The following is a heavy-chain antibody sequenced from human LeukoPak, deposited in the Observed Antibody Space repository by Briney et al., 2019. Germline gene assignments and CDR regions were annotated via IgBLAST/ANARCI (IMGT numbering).Heavy chain of an antibody. D-gene: IGHD3-22*01. CDR1: GFTFSNYV. J-gene: IGHJ4*02. Sequence: GGSLRLSCAASGFTFSNYVMIWVRQAPGKGLEWVSGITASGDSTYYADSVKGRFTISRDNSKNTLYLQMNSLRAEDTAVYYCAKDGNYYDSSGPLIGFDYWGQGTLVTVSS. CDR3: AKDGNYYDSSGPLIGFDY. V-gene: IGHV3-23*01. CDR2: ITASGDST.